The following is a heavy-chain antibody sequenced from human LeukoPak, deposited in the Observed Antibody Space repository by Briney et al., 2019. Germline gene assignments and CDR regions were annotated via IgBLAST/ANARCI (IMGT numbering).Heavy chain of an antibody. D-gene: IGHD2-8*02. CDR3: VRDVGVGTGIYYYFDY. V-gene: IGHV3-33*01. CDR2: VSYDGGNT. Sequence: GGSLRLSCAAYGFTFGSYAMHWVRQAPGKGLEWVGLVSYDGGNTYYGDSGRGRFSISRYNSKNTFYLQMNSPRADDSAVYYCVRDVGVGTGIYYYFDYWGQGTLVTVSS. J-gene: IGHJ4*02. CDR1: GFTFGSYA.